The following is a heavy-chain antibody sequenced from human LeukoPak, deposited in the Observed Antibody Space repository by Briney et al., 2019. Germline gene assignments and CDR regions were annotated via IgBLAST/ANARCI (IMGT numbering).Heavy chain of an antibody. V-gene: IGHV3-23*01. CDR3: ARDPSAWWYDY. Sequence: PGGSLRLSCAASGFTFSNYAMSWVCQAPGKGLEWVSSISGSSGSTSYADSVKGRFTISRDNSKNTLYLQMNSLRAEDTAIYYCARDPSAWWYDYWGQGTLVTVSS. J-gene: IGHJ4*02. CDR1: GFTFSNYA. CDR2: ISGSSGST. D-gene: IGHD2-15*01.